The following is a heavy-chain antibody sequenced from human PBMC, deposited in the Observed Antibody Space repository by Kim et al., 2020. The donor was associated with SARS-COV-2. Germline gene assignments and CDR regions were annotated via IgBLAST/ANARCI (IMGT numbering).Heavy chain of an antibody. V-gene: IGHV3-23*01. D-gene: IGHD1-26*01. CDR3: ARGLLGAKGKYYFDY. Sequence: DSVKGRFSISRDSSKNTLYLQMNSLRAEDTAVYYCARGLLGAKGKYYFDYWGQGTLVTVSS. J-gene: IGHJ4*02.